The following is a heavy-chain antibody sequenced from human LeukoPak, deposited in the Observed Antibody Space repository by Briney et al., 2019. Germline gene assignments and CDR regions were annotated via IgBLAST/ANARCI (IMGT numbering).Heavy chain of an antibody. CDR1: GGSISSSSYY. V-gene: IGHV4-39*07. Sequence: KSSETLSLTCTVSGGSISSSSYYWGWIRQPPGKGLEWIGSIYYSGSTYYNPSLKSRVTISVDTSKNQFSLKLSSVTAADTAVYYCAREPYSSSWYGYYFDYWGQGTLVTVSS. D-gene: IGHD6-13*01. J-gene: IGHJ4*02. CDR3: AREPYSSSWYGYYFDY. CDR2: IYYSGST.